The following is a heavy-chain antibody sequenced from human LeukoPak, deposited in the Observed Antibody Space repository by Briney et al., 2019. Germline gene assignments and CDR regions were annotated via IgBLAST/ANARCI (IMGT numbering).Heavy chain of an antibody. D-gene: IGHD3-22*01. V-gene: IGHV3-23*01. CDR3: AKDDTRAYYYDSSGYYLVDY. CDR1: GFTFSNYA. J-gene: IGHJ4*02. Sequence: GGSLRLSCAASGFTFSNYAMSWVRQAPGKGLEWVSAISGSGGSTYYADSVKGRFTISRDNSKNTLYLQMNSLRAADTAVYYCAKDDTRAYYYDSSGYYLVDYWGQGTLVTVSS. CDR2: ISGSGGST.